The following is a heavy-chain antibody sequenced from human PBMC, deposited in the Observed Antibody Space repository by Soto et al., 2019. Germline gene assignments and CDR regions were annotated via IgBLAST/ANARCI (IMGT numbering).Heavy chain of an antibody. CDR1: VYTFTSYG. Sequence: SVKVYCKDSVYTFTSYGISWVRPAPGQELEWSGCISAYNGNTNYAQNLQCRVTMTTDTHTSTAYMNLRSRRSDDTAVYYGARGDYDSSGANWFDPSTHGAVVPFAS. CDR2: ISAYNGNT. J-gene: IGHJ5*02. CDR3: ARGDYDSSGANWFDP. D-gene: IGHD3-22*01. V-gene: IGHV1-18*04.